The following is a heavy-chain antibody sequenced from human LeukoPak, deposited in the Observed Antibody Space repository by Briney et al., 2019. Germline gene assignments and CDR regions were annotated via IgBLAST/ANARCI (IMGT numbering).Heavy chain of an antibody. J-gene: IGHJ6*02. Sequence: PWGSLRLSCAASGFTFSSYDMHWVRQATGKGLEWVSAIGTAGDTYYPGSVKGRFTISRENAKNSLYLQMNSLRAGDTAVYYCARSGYYYGSGSYLHYYYGMDVWGQGTTVTVSS. D-gene: IGHD3-10*01. CDR3: ARSGYYYGSGSYLHYYYGMDV. CDR1: GFTFSSYD. V-gene: IGHV3-13*04. CDR2: IGTAGDT.